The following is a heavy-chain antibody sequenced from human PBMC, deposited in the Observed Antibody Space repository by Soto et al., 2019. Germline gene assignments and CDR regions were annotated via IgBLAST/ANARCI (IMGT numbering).Heavy chain of an antibody. CDR1: GFTFDDYT. Sequence: PGGSLRLSCAASGFTFDDYTMHWVRTAPGKGLEWVSLISWDGGSTYYADSVKGRFTISRDNSKNSLYLQMNSLRTEDTALYYCAKVSDRYYYGMDVWGQGTTVTVSS. CDR3: AKVSDRYYYGMDV. J-gene: IGHJ6*02. CDR2: ISWDGGST. V-gene: IGHV3-43*01.